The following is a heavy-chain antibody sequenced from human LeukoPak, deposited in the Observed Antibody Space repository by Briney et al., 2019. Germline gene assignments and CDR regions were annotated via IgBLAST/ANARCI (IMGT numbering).Heavy chain of an antibody. D-gene: IGHD2-2*01. CDR2: ISSSGGST. Sequence: GGSLRLSCAASGFTFSSYAMSWVRQAPGKGLEWVSAISSSGGSTYYADSVKGRFTISRDNSKNTLYLQMNSLRAEDTAVYYCAKDGDIVVVPAASYYFDYWGQGTLVTVSS. CDR3: AKDGDIVVVPAASYYFDY. J-gene: IGHJ4*02. CDR1: GFTFSSYA. V-gene: IGHV3-23*01.